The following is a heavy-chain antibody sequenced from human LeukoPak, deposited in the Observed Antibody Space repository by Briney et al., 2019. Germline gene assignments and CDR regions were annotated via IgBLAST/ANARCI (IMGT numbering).Heavy chain of an antibody. J-gene: IGHJ4*02. V-gene: IGHV3-9*01. Sequence: GGSLRLSCAASGFTFDDHAMHWVRQAPGRGLEWVSGISWNSNKRGYADSVKGRFTISRDNARNSLSLQMNSLRAEDTALYYCARDRGLTIYHFDYWGQGTLVTVSS. CDR3: ARDRGLTIYHFDY. D-gene: IGHD3-10*01. CDR2: ISWNSNKR. CDR1: GFTFDDHA.